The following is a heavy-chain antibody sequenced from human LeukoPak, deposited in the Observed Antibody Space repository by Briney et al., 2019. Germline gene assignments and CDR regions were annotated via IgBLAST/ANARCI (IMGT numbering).Heavy chain of an antibody. D-gene: IGHD1-26*01. CDR2: IYYSGST. CDR3: ARGIGGGSYH. V-gene: IGHV4-31*03. J-gene: IGHJ5*02. CDR1: GGSISSGGYY. Sequence: PSETLSPTCTVSGGSISSGGYYWSWIRLHPGKGLEWIGYIYYSGSTYYNPSLKSRVTISVDTSKNQFSLKLSSVTAADTAVYYCARGIGGGSYHWGQGTLVTVSS.